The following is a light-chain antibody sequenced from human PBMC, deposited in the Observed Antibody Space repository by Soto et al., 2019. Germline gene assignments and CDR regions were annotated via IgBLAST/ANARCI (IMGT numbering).Light chain of an antibody. CDR3: QQYDNSPIT. Sequence: DIVMTQSPLSLPVTPGEPASISCRSSQSLLHSNGYNYLDWYLQKPGQSPQLLIYLGSNRASGVPDRFSGTGSETDFTLTISRLEPEDFAVYYCQQYDNSPITFGQGTRLEIK. J-gene: IGKJ5*01. CDR1: QSLLHSNGYNY. V-gene: IGKV2-28*01. CDR2: LGS.